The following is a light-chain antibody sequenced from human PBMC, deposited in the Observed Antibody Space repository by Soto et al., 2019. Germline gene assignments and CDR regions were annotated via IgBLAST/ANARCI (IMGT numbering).Light chain of an antibody. J-gene: IGKJ4*01. CDR3: QQYGTSPRLT. Sequence: ETVLTQSPGTLSLFPGQTATLSCRASQSVTSKFLACYHKAPGQAPCLLIYGGSTSANGVPDRIRGTGAGADFILTISRLGPEVFGINYSQQYGTSPRLTFGGGPKGDI. V-gene: IGKV3-20*01. CDR1: QSVTSKF. CDR2: GGS.